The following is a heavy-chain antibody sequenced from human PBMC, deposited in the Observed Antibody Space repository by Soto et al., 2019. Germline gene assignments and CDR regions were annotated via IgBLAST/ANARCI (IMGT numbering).Heavy chain of an antibody. Sequence: ESGGGVVQPGRSLRLSCAASGFTFSTYGMHWVRQAPGKGLEWVAIIWYDGSNKYYADSVKGRFTISRDNSKNTLYLQMNSLRAEDTAVYYCARGCIAAPGGCFDYWGQGTLVTVSS. V-gene: IGHV3-33*01. D-gene: IGHD6-13*01. CDR3: ARGCIAAPGGCFDY. J-gene: IGHJ4*02. CDR1: GFTFSTYG. CDR2: IWYDGSNK.